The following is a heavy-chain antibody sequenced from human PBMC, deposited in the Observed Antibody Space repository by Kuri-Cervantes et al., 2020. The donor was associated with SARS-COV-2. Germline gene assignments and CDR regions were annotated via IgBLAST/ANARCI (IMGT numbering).Heavy chain of an antibody. CDR2: IYHSGST. D-gene: IGHD3-22*01. Sequence: SETLSLTCTVSGYSISSGYYWGWIRQPPGKGLEWIGSIYHSGSTYYNPSLKSRVTTSVDTSKNQFSLKLSSVTAADTAVYYCARVRYYDTSDGYYYYYYMDVWGKGTTVTVSS. CDR1: GYSISSGYY. CDR3: ARVRYYDTSDGYYYYYYMDV. J-gene: IGHJ6*03. V-gene: IGHV4-38-2*02.